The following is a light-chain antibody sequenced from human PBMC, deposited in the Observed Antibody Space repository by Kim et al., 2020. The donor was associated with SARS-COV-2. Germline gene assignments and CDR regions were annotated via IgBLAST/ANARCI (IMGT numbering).Light chain of an antibody. Sequence: SSVGDRVTITCRTTQRFCGWLAWYQQKPGNAPNLLIYKASTLEGGVPSRFSGSGSGTEFTLTISSLQPDDFATYYCQQYNNYPLTFGGGTKVDIK. CDR2: KAS. J-gene: IGKJ4*01. CDR3: QQYNNYPLT. V-gene: IGKV1-5*03. CDR1: QRFCGW.